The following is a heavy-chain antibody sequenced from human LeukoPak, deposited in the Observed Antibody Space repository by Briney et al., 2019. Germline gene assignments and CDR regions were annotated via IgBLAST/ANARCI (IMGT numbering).Heavy chain of an antibody. D-gene: IGHD4-17*01. CDR1: GGTFSSYA. V-gene: IGHV1-46*01. Sequence: GASVKVSCKASGGTFSSYAISWVRQAPGQGLEWMGIINPSGGSTSYAQKFQGRVTMTRDTSTSTVYMELSSLRSEDTAVYYCARDGDTVTTTLSIGYWGQGTLVTVSS. J-gene: IGHJ4*02. CDR2: INPSGGST. CDR3: ARDGDTVTTTLSIGY.